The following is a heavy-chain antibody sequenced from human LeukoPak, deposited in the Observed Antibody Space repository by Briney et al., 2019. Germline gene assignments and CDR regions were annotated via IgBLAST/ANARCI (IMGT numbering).Heavy chain of an antibody. V-gene: IGHV3-30*02. Sequence: GGSLRLSCAASGFTFSSYGMHWIRQAPGRGLEWVAYIQYSGGIRKYADSVKGRFTISRDNSKNTLLLQMNTLKTEDTAVYYCAKKRPGDGDIFDYWGHGTLLTVSS. CDR1: GFTFSSYG. J-gene: IGHJ4*01. CDR3: AKKRPGDGDIFDY. D-gene: IGHD2-21*02. CDR2: IQYSGGIR.